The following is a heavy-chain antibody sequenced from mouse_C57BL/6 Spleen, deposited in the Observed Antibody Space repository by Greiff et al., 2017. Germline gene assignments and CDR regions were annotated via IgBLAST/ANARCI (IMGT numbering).Heavy chain of an antibody. Sequence: QVQLQQPGAELVRPGSSVKLSCKASGYTFTSYWMDWVKQRPGQGLEWIGNIYPSASETNYNQKFKDKASLTVDKSSSTAYMQLGSLTSDDSAVYYCARRYCGSRGDYWGQGTTLTVSS. V-gene: IGHV1-61*01. CDR3: ARRYCGSRGDY. J-gene: IGHJ2*01. D-gene: IGHD1-1*01. CDR1: GYTFTSYW. CDR2: IYPSASET.